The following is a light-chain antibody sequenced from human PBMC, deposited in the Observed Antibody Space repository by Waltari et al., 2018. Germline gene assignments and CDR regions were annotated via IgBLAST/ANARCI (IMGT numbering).Light chain of an antibody. CDR1: SSDVGGYNY. CDR2: DVS. V-gene: IGLV2-14*03. J-gene: IGLJ2*01. CDR3: SSYTSSSTLVV. Sequence: QSALTQPASVSGSPGQPITIPCTGTSSDVGGYNYVSWYQQHPGKAPKLMIYDVSNRPSGVSNRFSGSKSGNTASLTISGLQAEDEADYYCSSYTSSSTLVVFGGGTKLTVL.